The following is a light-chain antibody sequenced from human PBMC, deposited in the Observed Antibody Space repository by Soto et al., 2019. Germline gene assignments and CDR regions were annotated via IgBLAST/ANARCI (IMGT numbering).Light chain of an antibody. CDR2: GAS. V-gene: IGKV3-15*01. J-gene: IGKJ1*01. CDR1: QSISNN. CDR3: QRYNNWPRT. Sequence: EIVMTQSPVTLSASPGERATLSCRASQSISNNLAWYQQKPGQAPRLLIYGASTRATGIPARFSGSESGTEYTLSISSLQSEDFAVYYCQRYNNWPRTFGQGTKVEIK.